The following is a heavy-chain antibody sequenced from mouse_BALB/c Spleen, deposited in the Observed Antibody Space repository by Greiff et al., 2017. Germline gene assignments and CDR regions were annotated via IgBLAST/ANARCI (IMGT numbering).Heavy chain of an antibody. CDR2: ISYDGSN. Sequence: EVKLQESGPGLVKPSQSLSLTCSVTGYSITSGYYWNWIRQFPGNKLEWMGYISYDGSNNYNPSLKNRISITRDTSKNQFFLKLNSVTTEDTATYYCARSQGPPYGNYPAWFAYWGQGTLVTVSA. J-gene: IGHJ3*01. D-gene: IGHD2-1*01. V-gene: IGHV3-6*02. CDR3: ARSQGPPYGNYPAWFAY. CDR1: GYSITSGYY.